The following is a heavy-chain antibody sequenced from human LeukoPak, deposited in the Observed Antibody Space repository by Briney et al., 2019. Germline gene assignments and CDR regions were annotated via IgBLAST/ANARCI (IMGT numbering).Heavy chain of an antibody. CDR3: ARNAVEQQLAYFDY. D-gene: IGHD6-13*01. V-gene: IGHV4-39*01. CDR1: GGSISSSSYY. Sequence: KPSETLSLTCTVSGGSISSSSYYWGWIRQPPGKGLEWVASFSYSGSTYYNPSLKSRVSTSVDTPKSQFSLKLSSVTAADTAVYYCARNAVEQQLAYFDYWGQGNLVTVSS. CDR2: FSYSGST. J-gene: IGHJ4*02.